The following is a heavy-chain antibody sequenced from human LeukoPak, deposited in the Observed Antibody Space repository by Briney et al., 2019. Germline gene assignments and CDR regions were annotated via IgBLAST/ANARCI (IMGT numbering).Heavy chain of an antibody. V-gene: IGHV4-38-2*02. Sequence: NPSETLSLTCTVSGYSISTGYYWDWIRPPPGKGLEWIGTFYHGGSTYYNPSLKSRVTISVDTSKNQFSLNLSSVTAADTAVYYCARDPIVVPRYFDLWGRGTLVTVSS. CDR3: ARDPIVVPRYFDL. J-gene: IGHJ2*01. CDR1: GYSISTGYY. D-gene: IGHD3-22*01. CDR2: FYHGGST.